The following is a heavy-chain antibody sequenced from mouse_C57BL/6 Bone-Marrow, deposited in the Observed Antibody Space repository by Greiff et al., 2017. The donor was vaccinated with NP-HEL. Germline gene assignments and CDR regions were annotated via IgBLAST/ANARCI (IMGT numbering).Heavy chain of an antibody. J-gene: IGHJ2*01. CDR1: GYTFTSYW. CDR2: INPSSGYT. D-gene: IGHD2-10*02. V-gene: IGHV1-7*01. CDR3: ARTVSGY. Sequence: QVQLQQSGAELAKPGASVKLSCKASGYTFTSYWMHWVKQRPGQGLEWIGYINPSSGYTKYNQKFKDKATLTAAKSSSTAYMQLSSLTYEDSAVYYCARTVSGYWGQGTTLTVSS.